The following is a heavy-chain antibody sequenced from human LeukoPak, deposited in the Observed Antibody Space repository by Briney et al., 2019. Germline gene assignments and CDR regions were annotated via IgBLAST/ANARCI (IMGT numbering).Heavy chain of an antibody. CDR3: ARDQGHYYDSSEFDP. J-gene: IGHJ5*02. CDR2: INPSGGST. V-gene: IGHV1-46*01. D-gene: IGHD3-22*01. CDR1: GYTFTSYY. Sequence: ASVKVSCKASGYTFTSYYMHWVRQAPGQGLEWMGIINPSGGSTSYAQKFQGRVTMTRDMSTSTVYMELSSLRSEDTAVYYCARDQGHYYDSSEFDPWGQGTLVTVSS.